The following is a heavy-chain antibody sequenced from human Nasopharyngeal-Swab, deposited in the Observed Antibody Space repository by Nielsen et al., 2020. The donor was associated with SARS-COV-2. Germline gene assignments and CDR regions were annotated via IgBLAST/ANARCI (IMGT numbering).Heavy chain of an antibody. CDR1: GCSFTSYW. CDR3: ARHLRRGGDSGGDWFDP. D-gene: IGHD2-21*01. CDR2: IYPGDSDT. J-gene: IGHJ5*02. Sequence: KVSCKGSGCSFTSYWIGWVRQMPGKGLEWMGIIYPGDSDTRYSPSFQGQVTISADKSISTAYLQWSSLKASDTAMYYCARHLRRGGDSGGDWFDPWGQGTLVTVSS. V-gene: IGHV5-51*01.